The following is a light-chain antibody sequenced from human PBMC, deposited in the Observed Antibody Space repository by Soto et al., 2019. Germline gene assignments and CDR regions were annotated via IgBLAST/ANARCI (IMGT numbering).Light chain of an antibody. CDR1: SSKIGAGYD. Sequence: QLVLTQPPSVSGAPGQRVTISCTGSSSKIGAGYDVHWYQQLPGTAPKLLIYGNSNRPSGVPDRFSGSKSGTSASLAITGLEAEDEADYYCQSYDSSLSGSVVFGGGTKVTVL. CDR2: GNS. V-gene: IGLV1-40*01. J-gene: IGLJ2*01. CDR3: QSYDSSLSGSVV.